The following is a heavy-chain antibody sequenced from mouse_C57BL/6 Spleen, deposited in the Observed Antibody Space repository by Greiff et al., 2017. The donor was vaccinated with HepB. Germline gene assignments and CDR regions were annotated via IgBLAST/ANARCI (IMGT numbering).Heavy chain of an antibody. Sequence: EVHLVESGGGLVQPGGSLSLSCAASGFTFTDYYMSWVRQPPGKALEWLGFIRNKANGYTTEYSASVKGRFTISRDNSQSILYLQMNALRAEDSATYYCARYKTAHFAYWGQGTTLTVSS. D-gene: IGHD4-1*01. V-gene: IGHV7-3*01. J-gene: IGHJ2*01. CDR3: ARYKTAHFAY. CDR1: GFTFTDYY. CDR2: IRNKANGYTT.